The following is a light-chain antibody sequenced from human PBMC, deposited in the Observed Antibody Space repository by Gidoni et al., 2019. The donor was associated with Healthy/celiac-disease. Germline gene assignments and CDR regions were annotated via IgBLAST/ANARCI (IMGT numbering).Light chain of an antibody. Sequence: QSVLTQPPSASAPPGQRVTISCTGSSSNIVAGYDVHWYQQLPGTAPKLLIFGNSNRPSGVPDRFSGSKSGTSASLAITGLQAEDEADYYCQSYDSSLSGWVFGGGTKLTVL. CDR3: QSYDSSLSGWV. J-gene: IGLJ3*02. CDR2: GNS. V-gene: IGLV1-40*01. CDR1: SSNIVAGYD.